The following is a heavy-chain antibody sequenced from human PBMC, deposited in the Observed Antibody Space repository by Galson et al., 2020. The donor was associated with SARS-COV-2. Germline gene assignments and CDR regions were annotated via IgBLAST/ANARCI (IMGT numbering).Heavy chain of an antibody. CDR3: ARERGNVYSY. Sequence: SQTLSLTCAISGDSVSSNGAAWTWIRQSPSRGLEWLGRTYYASKWYYDYAISVSSRITISPDTSKNLFSLQLRSVTPEDSAVYYCARERGNVYSYWGQGTRVTISS. D-gene: IGHD2-15*01. CDR1: GDSVSSNGAA. J-gene: IGHJ4*02. CDR2: TYYASKWYY. V-gene: IGHV6-1*01.